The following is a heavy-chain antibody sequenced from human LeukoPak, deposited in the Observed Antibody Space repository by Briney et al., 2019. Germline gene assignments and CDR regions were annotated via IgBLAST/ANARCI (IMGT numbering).Heavy chain of an antibody. J-gene: IGHJ4*02. CDR2: IKKDGSEK. Sequence: GGSLRLSCAASGFTFSRYWMSWVRQAPGKGLEWVANIKKDGSEKYYVDSVKGRFTISRDNAKNSLYLQMNSLRAEDTAVYYCARDGDDSTGYYCGYWGQGTLVTVSS. V-gene: IGHV3-7*01. CDR1: GFTFSRYW. CDR3: ARDGDDSTGYYCGY. D-gene: IGHD3-22*01.